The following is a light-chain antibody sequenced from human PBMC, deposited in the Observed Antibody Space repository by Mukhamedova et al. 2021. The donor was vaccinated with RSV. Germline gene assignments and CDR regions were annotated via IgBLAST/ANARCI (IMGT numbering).Light chain of an antibody. V-gene: IGKV1-5*03. Sequence: SKASNLESGVPSRFSGSGSGTEFTLTISSLQPDDFATYYCQQYSGYFPDTFGQGTEVEI. CDR3: QQYSGYFPDT. J-gene: IGKJ2*01. CDR2: KAS.